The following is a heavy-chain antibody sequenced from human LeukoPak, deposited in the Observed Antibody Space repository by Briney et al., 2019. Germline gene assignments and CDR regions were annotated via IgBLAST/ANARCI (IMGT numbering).Heavy chain of an antibody. V-gene: IGHV4-34*01. Sequence: SETLSLTCAVYGGSFSGYYWSWIRQPPGKGLEWIGEINHSGSTNYNPSLKSRVTISVDTSKNQFSLKLSSVTAADTAVYYCARGLPEPTEIAAAGKVDYWGQGTLVTVSS. CDR2: INHSGST. CDR1: GGSFSGYY. J-gene: IGHJ4*02. CDR3: ARGLPEPTEIAAAGKVDY. D-gene: IGHD6-13*01.